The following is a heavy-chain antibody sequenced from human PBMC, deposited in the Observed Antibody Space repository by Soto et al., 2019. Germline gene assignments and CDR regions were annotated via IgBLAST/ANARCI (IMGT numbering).Heavy chain of an antibody. CDR1: GYTFTSYG. D-gene: IGHD3-22*01. J-gene: IGHJ3*02. CDR3: ARNGHYYYDSSDCEAFDI. Sequence: ASVKVSCKASGYTFTSYGISWVRQAPGQGLEWMGWISAYNGNTNYAQKLQGIVTMTTDTSTSTAYMELRSLRSDDTAVYYCARNGHYYYDSSDCEAFDIWGQGTMVTVSS. CDR2: ISAYNGNT. V-gene: IGHV1-18*01.